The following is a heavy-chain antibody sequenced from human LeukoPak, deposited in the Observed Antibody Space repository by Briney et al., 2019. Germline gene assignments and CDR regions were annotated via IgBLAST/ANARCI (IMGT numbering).Heavy chain of an antibody. CDR1: GLSVSSNY. CDR3: ARSFYDILIGYYQYFDY. J-gene: IGHJ4*02. CDR2: IYRDGSS. D-gene: IGHD3-9*01. V-gene: IGHV3-66*01. Sequence: GASLRLSCVASGLSVSSNYMSWVRQAPGKGLEWVSVIYRDGSSYYAESVKGRFTISRDNPKNTLYIQMNSLRAEDTAVYYCARSFYDILIGYYQYFDYWGQGTLVTVSS.